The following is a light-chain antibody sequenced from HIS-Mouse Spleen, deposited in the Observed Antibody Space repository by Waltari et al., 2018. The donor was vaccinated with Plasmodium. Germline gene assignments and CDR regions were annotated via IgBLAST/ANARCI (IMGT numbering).Light chain of an antibody. CDR3: CSYAGSSTLV. Sequence: QSALTQPASVSGSPGPSLTISCTGTSSDVGSYNLVPWYQQHPGKAPKLMIYEGSKRPAGVSNRFSGSKSGNTASLTISGLQAEDEADYYCCSYAGSSTLVFGGGTKLTVL. CDR2: EGS. V-gene: IGLV2-23*01. J-gene: IGLJ2*01. CDR1: SSDVGSYNL.